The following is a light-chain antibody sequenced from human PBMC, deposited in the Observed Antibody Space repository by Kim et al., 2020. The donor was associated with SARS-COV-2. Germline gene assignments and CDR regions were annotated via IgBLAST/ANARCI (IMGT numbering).Light chain of an antibody. Sequence: QSALTQPPSASGSPGQSAAISCTGTASDVGANDYVSWFQHYPGKAPKLILYELTKRPSGVPDRFSGSKSGTSASLAISGLRSEDEADYYCAAWDDSLSGLHVVFGGGTQLTVL. CDR1: ASDVGANDY. V-gene: IGLV2-8*01. J-gene: IGLJ2*01. CDR3: AAWDDSLSGLHVV. CDR2: ELT.